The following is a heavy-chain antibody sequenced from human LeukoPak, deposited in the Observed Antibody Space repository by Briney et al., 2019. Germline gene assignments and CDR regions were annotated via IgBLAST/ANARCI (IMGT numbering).Heavy chain of an antibody. CDR1: GGSISSYY. D-gene: IGHD3-22*01. CDR3: ASADYYDSSGHPRAFDI. Sequence: SETLSLTCTVSGGSISSYYWSWIRQPPGKGLEWIGYIYYSGSTNYNPSLKSRVTISVDTSKNQFSLKLSSVTVADTAVYYCASADYYDSSGHPRAFDIWGQGTMVTVSS. CDR2: IYYSGST. V-gene: IGHV4-59*01. J-gene: IGHJ3*02.